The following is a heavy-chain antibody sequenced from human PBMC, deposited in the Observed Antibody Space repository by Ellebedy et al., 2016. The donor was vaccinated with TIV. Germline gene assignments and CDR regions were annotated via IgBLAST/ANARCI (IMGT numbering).Heavy chain of an antibody. CDR2: ISGYGDMS. CDR1: GFTFSHYF. J-gene: IGHJ5*02. V-gene: IGHV3-64*01. D-gene: IGHD5-12*01. Sequence: GESLKISCAASGFTFSHYFMHWVRQAPGKGLEYVSSISGYGDMSHYANSVKGRFTISRDNSKNTLYLQMGSLRVDDMAVYYCARDRLGGYGFDPWGQGTLVTVSS. CDR3: ARDRLGGYGFDP.